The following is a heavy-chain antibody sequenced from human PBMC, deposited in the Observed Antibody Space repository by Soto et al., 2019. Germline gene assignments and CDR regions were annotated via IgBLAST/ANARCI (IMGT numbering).Heavy chain of an antibody. CDR2: INSDGSST. J-gene: IGHJ4*02. CDR3: ARECCTNGVCFYDFDY. Sequence: GSLRLSCAASGFTFSSYWMHWVRQAPGKGLVWVSRINSDGSSTSYADSVKGRFTISRDNAKNTLYLQMNSLRAEDTAVYYCARECCTNGVCFYDFDYWGQGTLVTGS. V-gene: IGHV3-74*01. CDR1: GFTFSSYW. D-gene: IGHD2-8*01.